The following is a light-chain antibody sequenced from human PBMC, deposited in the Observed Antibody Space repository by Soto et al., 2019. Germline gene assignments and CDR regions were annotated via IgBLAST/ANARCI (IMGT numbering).Light chain of an antibody. CDR3: HQYGRSPWK. Sequence: EIVLTQSPVTLSLSPGERATLSCRASESVASNYLAWYQHKPGQAPRLLFFGASNRATAIPDRFSGSGSGTDFTLTISRVEPEDFAVYYCHQYGRSPWKLGQGTKVDVK. J-gene: IGKJ1*01. V-gene: IGKV3-20*01. CDR1: ESVASNY. CDR2: GAS.